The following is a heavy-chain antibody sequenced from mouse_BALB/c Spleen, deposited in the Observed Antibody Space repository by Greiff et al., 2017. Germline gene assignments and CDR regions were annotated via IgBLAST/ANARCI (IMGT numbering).Heavy chain of an antibody. CDR2: ISNLAYSI. Sequence: EVKLMESGGGLVQPGGSRKLSCAASGFTFSDYGMAWVRQAPGKGPEWVAFISNLAYSIYYADTVTGRFTISRENAKNTLYLEMSSLRSEDTAMYYCAREGDYDHWYFDVWGAGTTVTVSS. V-gene: IGHV5-15*02. D-gene: IGHD2-4*01. CDR3: AREGDYDHWYFDV. CDR1: GFTFSDYG. J-gene: IGHJ1*01.